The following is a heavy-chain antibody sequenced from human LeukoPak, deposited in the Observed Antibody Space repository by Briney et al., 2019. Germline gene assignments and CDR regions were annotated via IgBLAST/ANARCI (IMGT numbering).Heavy chain of an antibody. Sequence: GGSLRLSCAASGFTFSSYAMSWVRQAPGKGLEWVSAISGSGGSTYYADSVKGRFTISRDNSKNTLYLQMNSLRAEDTAVYYCAARPSTKYCSSTSCHIPFDYWGQGTLVTVSS. CDR1: GFTFSSYA. V-gene: IGHV3-23*01. D-gene: IGHD2-2*01. CDR2: ISGSGGST. CDR3: AARPSTKYCSSTSCHIPFDY. J-gene: IGHJ4*02.